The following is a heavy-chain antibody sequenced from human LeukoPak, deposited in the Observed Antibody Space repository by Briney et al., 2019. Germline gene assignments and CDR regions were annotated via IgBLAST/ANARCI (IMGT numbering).Heavy chain of an antibody. Sequence: GGSLRPSCVASGFTFSSYAMHWVRQAPGKGLEWVAVISYDGSNKYYADSVKGRFTISRDNSKNTLYLQMNSLRADDTAVYYCASMRWLYFDYWGQGTLVTVSS. CDR3: ASMRWLYFDY. CDR2: ISYDGSNK. D-gene: IGHD3-22*01. J-gene: IGHJ4*02. V-gene: IGHV3-30-3*01. CDR1: GFTFSSYA.